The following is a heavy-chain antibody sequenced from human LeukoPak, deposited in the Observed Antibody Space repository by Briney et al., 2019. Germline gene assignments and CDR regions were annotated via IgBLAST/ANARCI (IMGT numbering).Heavy chain of an antibody. Sequence: SETLSLTCTVSGGSISNYYWSWIRQPPGKGLEGIGYIFYTGSTNYNPSLKSRVTISLDTSKSQFSLKLSSVTAADTAVYFCTRAPTGYTSSWGCFDPWAREPWSPSPQ. CDR3: TRAPTGYTSSWGCFDP. CDR1: GGSISNYY. V-gene: IGHV4-59*01. CDR2: IFYTGST. D-gene: IGHD6-13*01. J-gene: IGHJ5*02.